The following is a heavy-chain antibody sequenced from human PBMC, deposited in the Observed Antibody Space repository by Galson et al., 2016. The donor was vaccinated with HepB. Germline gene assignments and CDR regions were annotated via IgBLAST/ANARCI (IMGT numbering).Heavy chain of an antibody. CDR2: IWYDGSNK. D-gene: IGHD2-8*01. J-gene: IGHJ6*02. V-gene: IGHV3-33*01. Sequence: SLRLSCAASGFTFGRHGMHWVRQAPGKGPEWVAVIWYDGSNKYYADSVKGRFTISRDDSENTVYLQMNSLRADDTAAYYCTRDRGVYVYYSYGMDVWGQGTTVAVSS. CDR1: GFTFGRHG. CDR3: TRDRGVYVYYSYGMDV.